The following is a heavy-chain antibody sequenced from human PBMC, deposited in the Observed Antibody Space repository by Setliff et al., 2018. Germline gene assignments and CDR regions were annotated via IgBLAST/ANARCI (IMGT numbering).Heavy chain of an antibody. CDR3: ARVGGYASAWHGIEAFDI. CDR2: INANTGGT. CDR1: GYIFTNYY. Sequence: WASVKVSCKTSGYIFTNYYIHWVRQAPGQGLEWMGWINANTGGTREVQKFQGRVTMTRDTSIDTAYMEVNRLTYDDTAVYYCARVGGYASAWHGIEAFDIWGLGTKVTVSS. V-gene: IGHV1-2*02. J-gene: IGHJ3*02. D-gene: IGHD6-19*01.